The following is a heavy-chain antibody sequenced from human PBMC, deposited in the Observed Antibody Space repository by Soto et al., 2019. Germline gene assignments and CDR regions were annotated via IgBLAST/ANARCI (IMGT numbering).Heavy chain of an antibody. Sequence: EVQVVESGGGLVQPGGSLRLSCAASGFTFSDHYMDWVRQAPWKGLEWVGRSRNKAISYSTEYAASVRGRFTISRDDSGDSVYLEMNSLKTEDSAVYYCAVDIVGTGSYWGQGTLVTVSS. V-gene: IGHV3-72*01. D-gene: IGHD5-12*01. J-gene: IGHJ4*02. CDR3: AVDIVGTGSY. CDR1: GFTFSDHY. CDR2: SRNKAISYST.